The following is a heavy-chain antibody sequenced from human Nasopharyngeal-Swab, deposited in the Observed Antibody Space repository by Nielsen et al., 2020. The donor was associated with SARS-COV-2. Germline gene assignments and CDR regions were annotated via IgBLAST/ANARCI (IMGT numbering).Heavy chain of an antibody. D-gene: IGHD3-22*01. Sequence: WIRQPPGKGLEWVSAISGSGGSTYYADSVKGRFTISRDNSKSTLYLQMNSLRAEDTAVYYCATDSYYYDSSGYYSGNYWGQGTLVTVSS. V-gene: IGHV3-23*01. CDR2: ISGSGGST. J-gene: IGHJ4*02. CDR3: ATDSYYYDSSGYYSGNY.